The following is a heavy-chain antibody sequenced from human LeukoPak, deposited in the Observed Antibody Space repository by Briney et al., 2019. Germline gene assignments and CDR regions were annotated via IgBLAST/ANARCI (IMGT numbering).Heavy chain of an antibody. CDR3: ARDRPGYTSSWYSPFDY. CDR1: EFTFSSDE. CDR2: ISTTGTTI. Sequence: GGSLRLPCTASEFTFSSDEINWVRQAPGNGLEWVAYISTTGTTIYYADSVKGRFTISRDNAKNSLYLQMNRLRADDTAVYYCARDRPGYTSSWYSPFDYWGQGTLVTVSS. J-gene: IGHJ4*02. V-gene: IGHV3-48*03. D-gene: IGHD6-13*01.